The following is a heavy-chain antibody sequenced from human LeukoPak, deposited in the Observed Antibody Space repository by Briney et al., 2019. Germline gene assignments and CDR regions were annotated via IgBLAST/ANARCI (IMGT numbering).Heavy chain of an antibody. J-gene: IGHJ3*02. CDR2: IYYSGTT. CDR1: GGSISSSSYY. D-gene: IGHD6-19*01. Sequence: PSQTLSLTCTVSGGSISSSSYYWGWIRQPPGKGLEWIGCIYYSGTTYYNPSLKSRVTISVDTSKNQFSLKLSSVTAADTAVYYCARAGIAVAGPALINTFDIWGQGTKVTVSS. V-gene: IGHV4-39*07. CDR3: ARAGIAVAGPALINTFDI.